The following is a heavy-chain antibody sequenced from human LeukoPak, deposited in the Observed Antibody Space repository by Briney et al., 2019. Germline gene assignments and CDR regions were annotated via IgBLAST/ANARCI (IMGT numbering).Heavy chain of an antibody. CDR1: GGSFSGYY. CDR2: INHSGST. V-gene: IGHV4-34*01. D-gene: IGHD3-22*01. Sequence: SETLSLTCAVYGGSFSGYYWSWIRQSPGKGLEWIGEINHSGSTNYNPSLKSRVTISVDTSKNQFSLKLSSVTAADTAVYYCARENYYDSSGYFQLFDYWGQGTLVTVSS. CDR3: ARENYYDSSGYFQLFDY. J-gene: IGHJ4*02.